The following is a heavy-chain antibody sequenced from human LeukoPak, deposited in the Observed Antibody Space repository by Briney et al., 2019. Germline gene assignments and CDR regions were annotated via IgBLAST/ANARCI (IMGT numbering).Heavy chain of an antibody. D-gene: IGHD1-14*01. J-gene: IGHJ4*02. CDR1: GFTFSSNA. Sequence: GGSLRLSCTTSGFTFSSNAMSWVRQAPGKGLEWVSTISGSGDGTYYADTVKGRFTISRDNSKNTLSLQMSSLRAEDTAVYYCAKSIINRSYFDSWGQGTLVTVSS. CDR2: ISGSGDGT. CDR3: AKSIINRSYFDS. V-gene: IGHV3-23*01.